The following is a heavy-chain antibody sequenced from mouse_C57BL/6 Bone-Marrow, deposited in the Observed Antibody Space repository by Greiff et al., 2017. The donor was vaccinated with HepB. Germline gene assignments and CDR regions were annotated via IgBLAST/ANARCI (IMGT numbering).Heavy chain of an antibody. CDR3: AREGTAQATSFAY. J-gene: IGHJ3*01. CDR1: GYTFTSYG. CDR2: IYPRSGNT. V-gene: IGHV1-81*01. Sequence: QVQLQQSGAELARPGASVKLSCKASGYTFTSYGISWVKQRTGQGLEWIGEIYPRSGNTYYNEKFKGKATLTADKSSSTAYMELRSLTSEDSAVYFCAREGTAQATSFAYWGQGTLVTVSA. D-gene: IGHD3-2*02.